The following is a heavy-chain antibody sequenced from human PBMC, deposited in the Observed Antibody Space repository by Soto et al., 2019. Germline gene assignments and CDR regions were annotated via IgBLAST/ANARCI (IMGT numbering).Heavy chain of an antibody. CDR2: VSASGLNT. V-gene: IGHV3-23*01. J-gene: IGHJ4*02. Sequence: EVQLLESGGKLVQPGGSLTLSCAASGFTFSTYAMAWVRQAPGKGLEWVSGVSASGLNTDYADPVKGRFYISRDNSKNTVSLHMNSLRAKETALYYCANDRPRRTSGYFFEYWGQGTPVTVS. D-gene: IGHD1-1*01. CDR3: ANDRPRRTSGYFFEY. CDR1: GFTFSTYA.